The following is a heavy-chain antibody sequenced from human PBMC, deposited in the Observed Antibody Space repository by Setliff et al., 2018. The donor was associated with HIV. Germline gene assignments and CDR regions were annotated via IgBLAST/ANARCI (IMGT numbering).Heavy chain of an antibody. CDR2: MNPNSGNT. CDR1: GYTFTSYS. CDR3: ARGGGGYYYVGAVDI. V-gene: IGHV1-8*02. D-gene: IGHD3-22*01. Sequence: ASVKVSCKASGYTFTSYSMHWVRLAPGQGLEWMGWMNPNSGNTGYAQKFQGRVTMTGNTSISTAYMELSSLRSEDTAVYYCARGGGGYYYVGAVDIWGQGTVVTVSS. J-gene: IGHJ3*02.